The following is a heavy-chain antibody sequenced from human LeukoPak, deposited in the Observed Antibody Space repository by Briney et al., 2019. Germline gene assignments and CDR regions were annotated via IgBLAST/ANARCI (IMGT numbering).Heavy chain of an antibody. V-gene: IGHV3-9*01. CDR3: AKDRVRLNYYYYGMDV. CDR2: ISWNSGSI. J-gene: IGHJ6*02. Sequence: GGSLRLSCAASGFTFDDYAMHWVRQAPGKGLEWVLGISWNSGSIGYADSVKGRFTISRDNAKNSLYLQMNSLRAEDTALYYCAKDRVRLNYYYYGMDVWGQGTTVTVSS. D-gene: IGHD3-3*01. CDR1: GFTFDDYA.